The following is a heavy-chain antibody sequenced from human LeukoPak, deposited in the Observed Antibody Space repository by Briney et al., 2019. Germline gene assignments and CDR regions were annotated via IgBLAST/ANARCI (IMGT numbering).Heavy chain of an antibody. J-gene: IGHJ4*02. D-gene: IGHD4-17*01. Sequence: PSETLSLTCTISGDSTNTYFWSWIRQPPGKGLEWIGYFYNTGTTNYNPSLKSRVNIAVDTTKNQFSLKVNFVTAADTGVYYCASKSTDHGELRFDYWGQGTLVTVSS. CDR1: GDSTNTYF. CDR3: ASKSTDHGELRFDY. CDR2: FYNTGTT. V-gene: IGHV4-59*01.